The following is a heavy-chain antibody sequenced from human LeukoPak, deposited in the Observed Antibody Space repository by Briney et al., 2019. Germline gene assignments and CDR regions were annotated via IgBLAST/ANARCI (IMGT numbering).Heavy chain of an antibody. D-gene: IGHD1-7*01. CDR1: GGSISSSNSY. CDR2: IYYSGSP. CDR3: ARRYNWNYRWD. V-gene: IGHV4-39*07. Sequence: SETLSLTCTASGGSISSSNSYWGGIPHPPGKGLKWIGSIYYSGSPYYNPSLKSRLTISLDTFKDQFSLRLSAVTAADTAYYYCARRYNWNYRWDWGQGTLVTVSP. J-gene: IGHJ4*02.